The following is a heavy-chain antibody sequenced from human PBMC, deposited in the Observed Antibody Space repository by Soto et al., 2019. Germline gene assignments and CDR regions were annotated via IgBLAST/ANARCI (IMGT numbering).Heavy chain of an antibody. Sequence: SETLSLTCAVSGYSISSGYYWGWIRQPPGKGLEWIGSIYHSGSTYYNPSLKSRVTISVDTSKNQFSLKLSSVTAADTAVYYCARVAGSCYFDYWGQGTLVTVSS. V-gene: IGHV4-38-2*01. D-gene: IGHD2-15*01. CDR3: ARVAGSCYFDY. CDR2: IYHSGST. CDR1: GYSISSGYY. J-gene: IGHJ4*02.